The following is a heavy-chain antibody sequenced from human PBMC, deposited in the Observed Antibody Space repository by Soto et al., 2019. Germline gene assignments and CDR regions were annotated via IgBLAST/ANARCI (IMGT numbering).Heavy chain of an antibody. Sequence: GASVKVSCKASGYTFTSYGISWVRQAPGQGLEWMGWISAYNGNTNYAQKLQGRVTMTTDTSTSTAYMELRSLRSDDTAVYYCARGSLTYYYDSSGSRDAFDIWGQGTMVTVSS. CDR1: GYTFTSYG. J-gene: IGHJ3*02. V-gene: IGHV1-18*01. CDR3: ARGSLTYYYDSSGSRDAFDI. D-gene: IGHD3-22*01. CDR2: ISAYNGNT.